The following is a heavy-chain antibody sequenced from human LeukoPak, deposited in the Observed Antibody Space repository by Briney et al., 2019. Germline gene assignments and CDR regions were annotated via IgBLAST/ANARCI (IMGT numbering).Heavy chain of an antibody. V-gene: IGHV3-66*01. CDR3: ASDGYGLDY. D-gene: IGHD5-18*01. CDR2: IYSGGST. CDR1: GGSFSGYY. J-gene: IGHJ4*02. Sequence: PSETLSLTCAVYGGSFSGYYWSWVRQAPGKGLEWVSVIYSGGSTYYADSVKGRFTISRDNSKNTLYLQMNSLRAEDTAVYYCASDGYGLDYWGQGTLVTVSS.